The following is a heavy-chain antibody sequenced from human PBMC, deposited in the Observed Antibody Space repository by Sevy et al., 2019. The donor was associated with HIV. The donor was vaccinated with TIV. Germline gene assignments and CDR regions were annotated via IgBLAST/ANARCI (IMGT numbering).Heavy chain of an antibody. D-gene: IGHD3-22*01. CDR1: GYTFTSYY. J-gene: IGHJ3*02. CDR2: INPSGGSK. V-gene: IGHV1-46*01. CDR3: ARDKAVTMRYQQRKGDAFDI. Sequence: ASVKVSCKASGYTFTSYYMHWVRQAPGQGLEWMGIINPSGGSKSYAQKFQGRVTMTRDTSTTTVYMELSSLRSEDTAVYYCARDKAVTMRYQQRKGDAFDIWGQGTMVTVSS.